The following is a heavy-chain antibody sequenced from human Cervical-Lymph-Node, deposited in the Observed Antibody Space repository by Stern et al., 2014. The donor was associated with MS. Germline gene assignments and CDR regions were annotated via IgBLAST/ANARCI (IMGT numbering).Heavy chain of an antibody. J-gene: IGHJ4*02. CDR2: INGSGTAR. CDR1: GFTFSDYY. V-gene: IGHV3-11*01. CDR3: ANSIG. D-gene: IGHD6-19*01. Sequence: MQLVESGGGLVKPGGSLRLSCGASGFTFSDYYMNWIRQAPGKGLEWVSYINGSGTARYYADSVNGRFTISRDNAKKSLFLQMNSLRVEDTAVYYCANSIGWGQGTLVIVSS.